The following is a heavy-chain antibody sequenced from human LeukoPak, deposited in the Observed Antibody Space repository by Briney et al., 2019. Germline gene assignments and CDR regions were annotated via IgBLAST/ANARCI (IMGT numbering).Heavy chain of an antibody. V-gene: IGHV3-53*01. CDR3: ASPGGLWLGPPGY. Sequence: PGGSLRLSCAASGFTLSSNYMSWVRQAPGKGLEWVSVIYSGGSTYYADSVKGRFTISRDNSKNTLYLQMNSLRAEDTSVHYCASPGGLWLGPPGYWGQGTLVTVSS. CDR1: GFTLSSNY. CDR2: IYSGGST. J-gene: IGHJ4*02. D-gene: IGHD3-10*01.